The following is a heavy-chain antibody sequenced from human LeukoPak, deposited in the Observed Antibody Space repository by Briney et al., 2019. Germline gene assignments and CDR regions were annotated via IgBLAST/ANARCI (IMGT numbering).Heavy chain of an antibody. J-gene: IGHJ4*02. Sequence: SETLSLTCAVYGGSFSGYYWSWIRQPPGKGLEWIGEINHSGSTNYNPSLKSRVTISVDTSKIQFSLKLSSVTAADTAVYYCARGVVRYYFDYWGQGTLVTVSS. CDR1: GGSFSGYY. V-gene: IGHV4-34*01. D-gene: IGHD3-22*01. CDR3: ARGVVRYYFDY. CDR2: INHSGST.